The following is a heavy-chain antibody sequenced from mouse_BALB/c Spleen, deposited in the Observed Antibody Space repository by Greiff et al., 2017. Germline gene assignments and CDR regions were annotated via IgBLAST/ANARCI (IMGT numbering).Heavy chain of an antibody. CDR1: GYSITSDYA. D-gene: IGHD1-2*01. CDR3: ARGGGLSLPLSY. V-gene: IGHV3-2*02. Sequence: DVQLQESGPGLVKPSQSLSLTCTVTGYSITSDYAWNWIRQFPGNKLEWMGYISYSGSTSYNPSLKSRISITRDTSKNQFFLQLNSVTTEDTATYYCARGGGLSLPLSYWGQGTLVTVSA. J-gene: IGHJ3*01. CDR2: ISYSGST.